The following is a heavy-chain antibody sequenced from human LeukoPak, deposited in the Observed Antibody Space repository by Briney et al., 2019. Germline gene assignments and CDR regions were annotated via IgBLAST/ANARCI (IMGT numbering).Heavy chain of an antibody. CDR2: ISSGGSTV. D-gene: IGHD3-10*01. Sequence: GGSLRLSCAASEFTFSSYLMHWVRRAPGKGLEWVSYISSGGSTVYYADSVKGRFTVSRDNAKSSLYLQMSSLRAEDTAVYYCARGGSFVEYWGQGTLVSVSS. CDR1: EFTFSSYL. J-gene: IGHJ4*02. CDR3: ARGGSFVEY. V-gene: IGHV3-48*03.